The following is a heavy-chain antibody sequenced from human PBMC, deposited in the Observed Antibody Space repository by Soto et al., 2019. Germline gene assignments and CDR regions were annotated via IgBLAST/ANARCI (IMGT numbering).Heavy chain of an antibody. V-gene: IGHV4-39*01. CDR2: VYYTGTT. CDR3: ARHPFWYFDL. Sequence: QMHLQESGPGLVKPPETLSLTCAVSGGSISRSSYYWGWVRQPPGKGLEWIGSVYYTGTTYYNPSHKSRVSISVDTSDNQFSLTVTSVTAADTAVYYCARHPFWYFDLWGRGSLVSVSS. J-gene: IGHJ2*01. CDR1: GGSISRSSYY.